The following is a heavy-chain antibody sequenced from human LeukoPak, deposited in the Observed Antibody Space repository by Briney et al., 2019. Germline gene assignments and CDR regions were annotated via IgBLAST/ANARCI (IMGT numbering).Heavy chain of an antibody. V-gene: IGHV4-59*01. J-gene: IGHJ4*02. CDR2: IYYTGST. CDR3: ARSGKSAYILDY. CDR1: GGSISSYY. D-gene: IGHD3-16*01. Sequence: SETLSLTCTVSGGSISSYYWSWIRQPPGKGLEWIGYIYYTGSTNYNPSLKSRVTISVDTSKNQFSLKLSSVSAADTAVYYCARSGKSAYILDYWGQGTLVTVSS.